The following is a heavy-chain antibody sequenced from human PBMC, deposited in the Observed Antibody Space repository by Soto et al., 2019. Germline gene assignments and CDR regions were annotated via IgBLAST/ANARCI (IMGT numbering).Heavy chain of an antibody. CDR1: GFTFSTYG. CDR2: ISYDGSNK. CDR3: AKGFSYSVIVY. Sequence: QVQLVESGGGVVQPGRSLRLSCAASGFTFSTYGMHWVRQAPGKGLEWVAVISYDGSNKYYADSVKGRFTISRDNSKNMLSLQMSSLRAEDTAVYYCAKGFSYSVIVYWGQGTLVTVSS. J-gene: IGHJ4*02. D-gene: IGHD5-18*01. V-gene: IGHV3-30*18.